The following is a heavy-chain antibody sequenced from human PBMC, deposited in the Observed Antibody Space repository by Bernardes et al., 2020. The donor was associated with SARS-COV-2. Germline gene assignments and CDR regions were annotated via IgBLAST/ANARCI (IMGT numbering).Heavy chain of an antibody. Sequence: APVKVSCKASGYTFTGYYMHWVRQAPGQGLEWMGWINPNSGGTNYAQKFQGWVTMTRDTSISTAYMELSRLRSDDTAVYYCAREAIFGVVIIGGMDVWGQGTTVTVSS. V-gene: IGHV1-2*04. CDR1: GYTFTGYY. CDR3: AREAIFGVVIIGGMDV. CDR2: INPNSGGT. D-gene: IGHD3-3*01. J-gene: IGHJ6*02.